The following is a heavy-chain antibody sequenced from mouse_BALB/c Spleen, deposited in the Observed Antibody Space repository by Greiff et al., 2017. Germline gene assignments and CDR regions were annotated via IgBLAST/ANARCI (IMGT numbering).Heavy chain of an antibody. CDR2: ISSGGST. Sequence: EVQRVESGGGLVKPGGSLKLSCAASGFTFSSYAMSWVRQTPEKRLEWVASISSGGSTYYPDSVKGRFTISRDNARNILYLQMSSLRSEDTAMYYCASLLRSFFDYWGQGTTLTVSS. CDR3: ASLLRSFFDY. J-gene: IGHJ2*01. CDR1: GFTFSSYA. D-gene: IGHD1-1*01. V-gene: IGHV5-6-5*01.